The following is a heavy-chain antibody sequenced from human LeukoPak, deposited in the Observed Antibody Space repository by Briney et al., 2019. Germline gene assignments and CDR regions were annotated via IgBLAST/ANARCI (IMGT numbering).Heavy chain of an antibody. CDR3: ARVSPGDFAWWFDH. V-gene: IGHV1-2*02. Sequence: ASVKVSCKTSGYTFTGYYMHWVRQAPGQGLEWMGWINPYNGGTNYAQKFQGRVTMTRDTSISTACMELSRLRSDDTAVYYCARVSPGDFAWWFDHCGQGTLVTVSS. J-gene: IGHJ5*02. CDR2: INPYNGGT. D-gene: IGHD3-3*01. CDR1: GYTFTGYY.